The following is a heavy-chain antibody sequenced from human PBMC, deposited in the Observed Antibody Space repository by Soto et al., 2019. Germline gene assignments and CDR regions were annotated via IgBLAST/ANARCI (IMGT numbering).Heavy chain of an antibody. D-gene: IGHD3-10*01. Sequence: GGSLRLSCAASGFTFTDLYMSWIRQAPGKGLEWVSYISSSGSTTYYADSVKGRFTISRDNAKNSLYLQMDSLRAEDTAVYYCARVIYGSGSYYSDYWGQGTLVTVSS. CDR2: ISSSGSTT. CDR1: GFTFTDLY. V-gene: IGHV3-11*01. J-gene: IGHJ4*02. CDR3: ARVIYGSGSYYSDY.